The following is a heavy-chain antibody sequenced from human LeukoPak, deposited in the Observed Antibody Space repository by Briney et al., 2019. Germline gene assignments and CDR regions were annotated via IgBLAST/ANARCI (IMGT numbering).Heavy chain of an antibody. CDR3: ARGDYYESSSYFLEY. Sequence: ASVKVSCKASGYTFPSYYIDWVRQAPGQRLEWMGIINPSGGSTSYAQKFQGRVTMTRYTSTSTVYMELSSLRSEDTAVYYCARGDYYESSSYFLEYWGQGTPVTVSS. J-gene: IGHJ4*02. CDR1: GYTFPSYY. V-gene: IGHV1-46*01. D-gene: IGHD3-22*01. CDR2: INPSGGST.